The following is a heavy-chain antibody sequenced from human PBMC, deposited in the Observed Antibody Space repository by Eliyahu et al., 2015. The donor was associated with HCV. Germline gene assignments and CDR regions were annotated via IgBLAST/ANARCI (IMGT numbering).Heavy chain of an antibody. CDR2: IYYSGST. D-gene: IGHD4-17*01. CDR3: ARDNDYGDYFDY. J-gene: IGHJ4*02. CDR1: GXSIISGGNY. V-gene: IGHV4-31*03. Sequence: QVQLQESGPGLVKPSQTLSLTCXXSGXSIISGGNYWSWIRQHPGKGLEWIGYIYYSGSTNYNPSLKSRVTLSVDTSKNQFSLKLTSVTAADTAVYYCARDNDYGDYFDYWGQGTLVTVSS.